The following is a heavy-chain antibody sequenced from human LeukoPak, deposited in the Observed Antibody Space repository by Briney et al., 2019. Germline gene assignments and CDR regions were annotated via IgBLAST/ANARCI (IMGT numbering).Heavy chain of an antibody. Sequence: SETLSLTCTVSGGSISSGDYYWRWIRQPPGKGLEWIGYIYYSGSTYYNPSLKSRVTISVDTSKNQFSLKPSSVTAADTAVYYCARDQDQGMDVWGQGTTVTVSS. CDR3: ARDQDQGMDV. J-gene: IGHJ6*02. D-gene: IGHD2-15*01. V-gene: IGHV4-30-4*01. CDR2: IYYSGST. CDR1: GGSISSGDYY.